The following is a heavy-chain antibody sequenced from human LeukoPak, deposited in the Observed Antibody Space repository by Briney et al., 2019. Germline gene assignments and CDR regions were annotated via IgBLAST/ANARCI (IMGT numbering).Heavy chain of an antibody. V-gene: IGHV3-49*03. CDR3: AKGPNYDILTGWRKTYNGFDV. J-gene: IGHJ3*01. CDR1: EFPFVDYA. Sequence: GGSLRLSCTASEFPFVDYAMSWFRQAPGKGLEWVAFIRSKEYGGTIEYAASVKGRFTISRDDARGIAFLQMNSLSAEDTAVYYCAKGPNYDILTGWRKTYNGFDVWGQGTMVTVSS. CDR2: IRSKEYGGTI. D-gene: IGHD3-9*01.